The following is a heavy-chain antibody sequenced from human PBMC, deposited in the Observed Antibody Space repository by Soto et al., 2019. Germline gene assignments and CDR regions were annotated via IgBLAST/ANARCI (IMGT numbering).Heavy chain of an antibody. CDR1: GGSFSGYY. J-gene: IGHJ3*02. Sequence: SETLSLTCAVYGGSFSGYYWSWIRQPPGKGLEWIGEINHSGSTNYNPSLKSRVTISVDTSKNQFSLKLSSVTAADTAVYYCARADTFGRAFDIWGQGTMVTVSS. CDR3: ARADTFGRAFDI. D-gene: IGHD3-16*01. V-gene: IGHV4-34*01. CDR2: INHSGST.